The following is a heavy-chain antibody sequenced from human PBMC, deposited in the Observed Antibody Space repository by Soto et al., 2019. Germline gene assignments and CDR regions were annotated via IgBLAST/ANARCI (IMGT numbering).Heavy chain of an antibody. Sequence: GGSLRLSCAASGFTFSSYGMHWVRQAPGKGLEWVAVISYDGSNKYYADSVKGRFTISRDNSKNTLYLQMDSLRAEDTAVYYCAKDISGWYQFDYWGQGTLVTVSS. D-gene: IGHD6-19*01. CDR3: AKDISGWYQFDY. CDR1: GFTFSSYG. V-gene: IGHV3-30*18. CDR2: ISYDGSNK. J-gene: IGHJ4*02.